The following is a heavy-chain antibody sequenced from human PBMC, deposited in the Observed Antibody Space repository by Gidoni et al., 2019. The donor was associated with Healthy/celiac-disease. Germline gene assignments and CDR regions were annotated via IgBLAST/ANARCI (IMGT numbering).Heavy chain of an antibody. D-gene: IGHD2-2*01. CDR3: ASSLRGDIVVVPASRAFDY. V-gene: IGHV4-34*01. CDR2: INHSGST. CDR1: GGSFSGYY. J-gene: IGHJ4*02. Sequence: QVQLQQWGAGLLKPSETLSLTCAVYGGSFSGYYWSWIRQPPGKGLEWIGEINHSGSTNYNPSLKSRVTISVDTSKNQFSLKLSSVTAADTAVYYCASSLRGDIVVVPASRAFDYWGQGTLVTVSS.